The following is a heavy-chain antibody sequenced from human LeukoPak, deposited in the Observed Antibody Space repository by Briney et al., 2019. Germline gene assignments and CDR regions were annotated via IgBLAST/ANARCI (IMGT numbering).Heavy chain of an antibody. V-gene: IGHV1-69*01. CDR3: GVAVAGTFNSWFDP. Sequence: SVKVSCKASGGTFSSYAISWVRQAPGQGLEWMGGIIPIFGTANYAQKFQGRVTITADESTSTAYMELSSLRSEDTAVYYCGVAVAGTFNSWFDPWGQGTLVTVSS. D-gene: IGHD6-19*01. CDR1: GGTFSSYA. J-gene: IGHJ5*02. CDR2: IIPIFGTA.